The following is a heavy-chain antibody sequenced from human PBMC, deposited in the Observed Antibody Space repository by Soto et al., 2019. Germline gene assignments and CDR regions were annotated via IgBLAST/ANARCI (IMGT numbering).Heavy chain of an antibody. CDR1: GFTFSSYA. CDR2: ISYDGSNK. Sequence: QVQLVESGGGVVQPGRSLRLSCAASGFTFSSYAMHWVRQAPGKGLEWVAVISYDGSNKYYAESVKGRFTISRDNSKNTLYLQMNSMRAEDTAVYYCARVGPSRYYYDSSGSPGVWGQGTLVTVSS. J-gene: IGHJ4*02. V-gene: IGHV3-30-3*01. D-gene: IGHD3-22*01. CDR3: ARVGPSRYYYDSSGSPGV.